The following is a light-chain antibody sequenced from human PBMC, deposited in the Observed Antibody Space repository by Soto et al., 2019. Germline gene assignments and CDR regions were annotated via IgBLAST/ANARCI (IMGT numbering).Light chain of an antibody. J-gene: IGLJ2*01. Sequence: SYELTQPPSVSVSPGQTATMTCSGDKLWGKYVCWYQQKPGQSPVLVIYDDTKRPSGIPERFSGSNSGNTATLTISGTQAMDEADYYCQAWDNSVVFGGGTKVTVL. CDR2: DDT. V-gene: IGLV3-1*01. CDR3: QAWDNSVV. CDR1: KLWGKY.